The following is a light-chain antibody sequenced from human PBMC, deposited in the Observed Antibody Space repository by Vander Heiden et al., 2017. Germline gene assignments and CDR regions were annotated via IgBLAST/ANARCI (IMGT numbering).Light chain of an antibody. J-gene: IGKJ1*01. CDR2: AAF. V-gene: IGKV1-39*01. CDR1: QSISSY. CDR3: QQSDSTTWT. Sequence: DIQITQSPSSLSASVGDRVTITCRASQSISSYLNWYQQKPGKAPKLLIYAAFSLQSGVPSRFSGSGSGTDFTLTISRLQPEDFATYYCQQSDSTTWTFGQGTKVEIK.